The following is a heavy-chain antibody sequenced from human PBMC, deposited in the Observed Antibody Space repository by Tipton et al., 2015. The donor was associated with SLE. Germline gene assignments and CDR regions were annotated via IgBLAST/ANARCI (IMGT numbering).Heavy chain of an antibody. CDR3: ARDISAPGDFLYFDY. CDR2: MFYSGSV. J-gene: IGHJ4*02. CDR1: GDSITSHY. Sequence: TLSLTCTVSGDSITSHYWSWIRQSPGRGLEWIGNMFYSGSVTYNPSLKSRVTMSVDMSKNQFSLRLTSVTAADTAVYFCARDISAPGDFLYFDYWGQGTRVTISS. V-gene: IGHV4-59*11. D-gene: IGHD7-27*01.